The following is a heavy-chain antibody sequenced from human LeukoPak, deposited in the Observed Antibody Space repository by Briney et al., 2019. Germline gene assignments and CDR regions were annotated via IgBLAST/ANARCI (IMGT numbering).Heavy chain of an antibody. CDR3: ARGVIQLWSGSFDY. CDR1: GGSISSYY. V-gene: IGHV4-59*06. J-gene: IGHJ4*02. CDR2: IYYSGST. Sequence: SETLSLTCTVSGGSISSYYWSWIRQHPGKGLEWIGYIYYSGSTYYNPPLKSRVTISVDTSKNQFSLKLSSVTAADTAVYYCARGVIQLWSGSFDYWGQGTLVTVSS. D-gene: IGHD5-18*01.